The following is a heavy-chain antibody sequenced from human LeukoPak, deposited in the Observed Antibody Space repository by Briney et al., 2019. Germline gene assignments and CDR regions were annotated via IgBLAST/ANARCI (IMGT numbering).Heavy chain of an antibody. CDR3: ARVKYTSSWRVDC. V-gene: IGHV3-23*01. CDR2: FSGSGAPT. J-gene: IGHJ4*02. D-gene: IGHD6-13*01. Sequence: PGGSLRLSCAASRFTLSSYAMSWVRHPPGKGREWVSTFSGSGAPTNYADFVKGRSSISRDNSENTMFLHVNRQRTKHTAIYYCARVKYTSSWRVDCCGEGTLVTVSS. CDR1: RFTLSSYA.